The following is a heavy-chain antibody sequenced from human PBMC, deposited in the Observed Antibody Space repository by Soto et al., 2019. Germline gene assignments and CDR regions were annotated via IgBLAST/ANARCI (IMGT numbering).Heavy chain of an antibody. CDR3: VRYPRSAGGSYRPHY. CDR1: GFTFSSYW. V-gene: IGHV3-74*01. D-gene: IGHD3-16*02. J-gene: IGHJ4*02. Sequence: EVQLVESGGGLDQPGGSLRLSCAASGFTFSSYWMHWVRQVPGKGLVWVSRISSDGSITNYADSVKGRFSISRDNAKNTLFLQMNRLRAEDTAVYYCVRYPRSAGGSYRPHYWGQGALVTVSS. CDR2: ISSDGSIT.